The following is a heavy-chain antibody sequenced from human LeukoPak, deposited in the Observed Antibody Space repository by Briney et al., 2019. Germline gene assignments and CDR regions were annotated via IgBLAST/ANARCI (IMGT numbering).Heavy chain of an antibody. CDR2: ISGSGGST. CDR1: GFTFSSYA. V-gene: IGHV3-23*01. Sequence: HPGGSLSLSCAASGFTFSSYAMSWVRQAPGKGLEWVSAISGSGGSTYYADSVKGRFTISRDNSKNTLYLQMNSLRAEDTAVYYCARQPGVRITMIVVTSGAFDIWGQGTMVTVSS. D-gene: IGHD3-22*01. CDR3: ARQPGVRITMIVVTSGAFDI. J-gene: IGHJ3*02.